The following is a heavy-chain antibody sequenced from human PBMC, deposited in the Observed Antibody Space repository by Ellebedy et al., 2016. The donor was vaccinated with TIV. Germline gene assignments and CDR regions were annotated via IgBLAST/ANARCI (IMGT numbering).Heavy chain of an antibody. J-gene: IGHJ4*02. Sequence: GESLKISCAASGSTFSSYGMHWVRQAPGKGLEWVAVIWYDGSNKYYADSVKGRFTISRDNSKNTLYLQMNRLRAEDTAVYYCARDRSAVQLWFGFDYWGQGTLVTVSS. V-gene: IGHV3-33*08. CDR1: GSTFSSYG. CDR3: ARDRSAVQLWFGFDY. D-gene: IGHD5-18*01. CDR2: IWYDGSNK.